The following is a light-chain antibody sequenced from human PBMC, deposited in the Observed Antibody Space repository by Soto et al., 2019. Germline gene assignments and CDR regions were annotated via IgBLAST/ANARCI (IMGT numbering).Light chain of an antibody. CDR1: QSVSDN. J-gene: IGKJ2*01. V-gene: IGKV3-15*01. CDR2: GAS. Sequence: EVVMTQSPATLSVSPGERATLSCRASQSVSDNLAWYQQNPGQDHRLLIYGASTRATGIQARFSGSGSVTEFTLTISSLQSQDFAVDDCQQSNNWPYSFGQGTKLDSK. CDR3: QQSNNWPYS.